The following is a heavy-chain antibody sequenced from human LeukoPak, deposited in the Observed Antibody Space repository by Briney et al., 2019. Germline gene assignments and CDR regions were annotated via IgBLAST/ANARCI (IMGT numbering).Heavy chain of an antibody. V-gene: IGHV3-7*01. D-gene: IGHD3-9*01. J-gene: IGHJ4*02. CDR2: IKQDGSEK. CDR3: ARYYDILTGYPYFDY. Sequence: GGSLRLSCAASGFPFSMYWMSWVRQGPGKGLEWVANIKQDGSEKYYVDSVKGRFTISRGNAKNSLYLQMNSLRAEDTAVYYCARYYDILTGYPYFDYWGQGTLVTVSS. CDR1: GFPFSMYW.